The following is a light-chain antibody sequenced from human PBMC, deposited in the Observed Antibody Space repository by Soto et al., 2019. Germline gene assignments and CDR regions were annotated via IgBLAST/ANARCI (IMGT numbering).Light chain of an antibody. CDR3: QQRSNWPPIT. CDR2: DAS. Sequence: EIVGTKSSATLSVSPGGRSTLFCRASQSVSSYLAWYQQRPGQAPRLLSYDASNRATGIPARFSRTVCGADFTLTTSSLEPEDFAVYYDQQRSNWPPITLVQGTRGEIK. CDR1: QSVSSY. V-gene: IGKV3-11*01. J-gene: IGKJ5*01.